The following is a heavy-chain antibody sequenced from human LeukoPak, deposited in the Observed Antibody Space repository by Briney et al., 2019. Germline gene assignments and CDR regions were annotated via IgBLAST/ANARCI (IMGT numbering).Heavy chain of an antibody. CDR2: ISSNSSTI. CDR3: ASRDDIPDY. CDR1: GFTFSSYS. V-gene: IGHV3-48*01. J-gene: IGHJ4*02. D-gene: IGHD3-9*01. Sequence: PGGSLRLSCAASGFTFSSYSMNWVRQAPGKGLEWVSYISSNSSTIYYADAVKGRCTISRDNAKTSLSLQLHSLRAGDAAVYYCASRDDIPDYWGQGTLVTVSS.